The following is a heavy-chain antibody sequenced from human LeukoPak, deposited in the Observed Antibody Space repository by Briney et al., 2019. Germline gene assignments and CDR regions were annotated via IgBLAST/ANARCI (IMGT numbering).Heavy chain of an antibody. CDR3: ARIAYCSGGSCYGVGWFDP. CDR2: IYPGDSDT. Sequence: GESLKISCKGSGYRFTTQWIGWVRQMHGKGLEWMGIIYPGDSDTRYSPSFQGQVTISADKSIGTAYLQWSSLKASDTAMYYCARIAYCSGGSCYGVGWFDPWGQGTLVTVSS. V-gene: IGHV5-51*01. D-gene: IGHD2-15*01. J-gene: IGHJ5*02. CDR1: GYRFTTQW.